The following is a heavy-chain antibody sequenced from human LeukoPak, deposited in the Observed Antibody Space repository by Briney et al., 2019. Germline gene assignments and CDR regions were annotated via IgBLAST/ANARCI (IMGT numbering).Heavy chain of an antibody. CDR3: ARARGYGDPYYFDY. D-gene: IGHD4-17*01. CDR1: GGSFSGYY. CDR2: IYHSGST. J-gene: IGHJ4*02. V-gene: IGHV4-34*01. Sequence: SETLSLTCAVYGGSFSGYYWSWIRQPPGKGLEWIGEIYHSGSTNYNPSLKSRVTISVDKSKNQFSLKLSSVTAADTAVYYCARARGYGDPYYFDYWGQGTLVTVSS.